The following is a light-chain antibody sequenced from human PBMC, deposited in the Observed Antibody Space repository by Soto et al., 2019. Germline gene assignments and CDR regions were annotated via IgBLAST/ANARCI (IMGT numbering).Light chain of an antibody. V-gene: IGKV3-15*01. J-gene: IGKJ5*01. CDR1: QSTSIN. CDR2: GAS. Sequence: EIVLTQSPATLSVSPGERAILSCRASQSTSINLAWYHQKPGQAPRLLIYGASTRATDVPARFTGSGSGTEVTLTISSLQSEDFAVYYCQQYHKWPITFGQGTRLEIK. CDR3: QQYHKWPIT.